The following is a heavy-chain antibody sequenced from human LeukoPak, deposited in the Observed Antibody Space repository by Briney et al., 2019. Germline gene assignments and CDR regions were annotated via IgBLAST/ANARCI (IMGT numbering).Heavy chain of an antibody. CDR3: AGLIRPGWFDP. J-gene: IGHJ5*02. Sequence: SETLSLTCTVSGGSISSYYWSWIRQPPGKGLVWMGYIHYSGSTNYNPSLKSRVTISVDTSKNQFSLKLSSVTAADTAVYYCAGLIRPGWFDPWGQGTLVTVSS. D-gene: IGHD1-14*01. CDR1: GGSISSYY. CDR2: IHYSGST. V-gene: IGHV4-59*08.